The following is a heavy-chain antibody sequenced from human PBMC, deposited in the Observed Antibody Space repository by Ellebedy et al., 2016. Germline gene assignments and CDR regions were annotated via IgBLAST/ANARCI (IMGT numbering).Heavy chain of an antibody. Sequence: GGSLRLXXAASGFTFSSYAMHWVRQAPGKGLEWVAVISYDGSNKYFADSVKGRFTISRDNSRNILYLHMNSLRVDDTAKYYCREGHYSDVWGQGTLVTVSS. CDR3: REGHYSDV. CDR1: GFTFSSYA. J-gene: IGHJ1*01. V-gene: IGHV3-30*04. CDR2: ISYDGSNK. D-gene: IGHD2-15*01.